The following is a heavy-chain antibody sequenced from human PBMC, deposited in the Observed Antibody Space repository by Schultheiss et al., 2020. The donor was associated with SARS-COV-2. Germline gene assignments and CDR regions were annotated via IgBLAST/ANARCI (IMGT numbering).Heavy chain of an antibody. Sequence: GGSLRLSCAASGFTFSSYAMSWVRQAPGKGLEWVAVISYDGSNKYYADSVKGRFTISRDNSKNTLYLQMNSLRAEDTAVYYCAKDGRELDDAFDIWGQGTMVTVSS. CDR2: ISYDGSNK. V-gene: IGHV3-30*18. CDR1: GFTFSSYA. J-gene: IGHJ3*02. CDR3: AKDGRELDDAFDI. D-gene: IGHD1-26*01.